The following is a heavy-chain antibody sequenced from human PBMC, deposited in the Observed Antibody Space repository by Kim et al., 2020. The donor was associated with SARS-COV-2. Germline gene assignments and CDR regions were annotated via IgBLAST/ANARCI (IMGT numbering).Heavy chain of an antibody. CDR3: ARDYYGSGSYYNWFNP. J-gene: IGHJ5*02. CDR2: IYYSGST. CDR1: GGSVSSGSYY. D-gene: IGHD3-10*01. Sequence: SETLSLTCTGSGGSVSSGSYYWSWIRQPPGKGLEWIGYIYYSGSTNYNPTLKSRVTISVDTSKNQFSLKLSSVTAADTAVYYCARDYYGSGSYYNWFNPWGQGTLVTVSS. V-gene: IGHV4-61*01.